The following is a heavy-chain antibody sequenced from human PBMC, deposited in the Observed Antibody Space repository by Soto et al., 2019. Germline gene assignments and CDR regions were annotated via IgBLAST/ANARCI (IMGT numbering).Heavy chain of an antibody. D-gene: IGHD4-4*01. V-gene: IGHV3-33*01. CDR1: GFTFSSYG. J-gene: IGHJ6*02. Sequence: QVQLVESGGGVVQPGRSLRLSCAASGFTFSSYGMHWVRQAPGKGLEWVAVIWYDGSNKYYADSVKGRFTISRDNSKNTLYLQTNSLRAEDTAVYYCARGGGNYREDYYYGMDVWGQGTTVTVSS. CDR2: IWYDGSNK. CDR3: ARGGGNYREDYYYGMDV.